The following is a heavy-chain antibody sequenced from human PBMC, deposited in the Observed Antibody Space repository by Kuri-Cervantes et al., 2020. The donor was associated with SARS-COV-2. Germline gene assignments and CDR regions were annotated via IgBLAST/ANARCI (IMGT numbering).Heavy chain of an antibody. D-gene: IGHD3-3*01. CDR1: RFIFSNYW. CDR3: ARASFDFWSGYYTGYYFDS. V-gene: IGHV3-7*01. J-gene: IGHJ4*02. Sequence: GESLKISCAASRFIFSNYWMTWVRQTPGKGLEWVANIKQDGSEEYYVDSVKGRFTVSRDNAKNSLFLQMNSLRAEDTAVYYCARASFDFWSGYYTGYYFDSWGQGALVTVSS. CDR2: IKQDGSEE.